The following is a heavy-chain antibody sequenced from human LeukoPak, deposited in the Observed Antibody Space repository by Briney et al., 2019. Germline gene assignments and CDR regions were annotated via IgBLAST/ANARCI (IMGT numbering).Heavy chain of an antibody. V-gene: IGHV3-7*01. CDR2: IKQDGSEK. CDR3: ARDPTAMITPRFDY. D-gene: IGHD5-18*01. CDR1: GFPFSSYW. J-gene: IGHJ4*02. Sequence: PGGSLRLSCAASGFPFSSYWMSWVRQAPGKGLEWVANIKQDGSEKYYVDSVKGRFTISRDNAKNSLYLQMNSLRAEDTAVYYCARDPTAMITPRFDYWGQGTLVTVSS.